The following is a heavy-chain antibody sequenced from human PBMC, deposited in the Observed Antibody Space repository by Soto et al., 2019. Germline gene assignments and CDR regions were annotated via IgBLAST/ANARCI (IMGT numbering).Heavy chain of an antibody. J-gene: IGHJ4*02. CDR3: AFWVDYGDFEGFDF. CDR1: GYSFTDYK. V-gene: IGHV1-2*04. Sequence: GASVKVSCKTSGYSFTDYKLHWVRQAPGQGLEWMGWVDPNGGGSNSAQKFQGSVTMTWDTSITTAYLDLTRLTTNDTATYFCAFWVDYGDFEGFDFCGQGSLVPVSS. D-gene: IGHD4-17*01. CDR2: VDPNGGGS.